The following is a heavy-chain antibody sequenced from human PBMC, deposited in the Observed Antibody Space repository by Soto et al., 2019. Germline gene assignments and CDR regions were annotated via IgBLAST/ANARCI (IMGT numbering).Heavy chain of an antibody. CDR2: ITNSGGGT. Sequence: EVQLLESGGGLVQPGGSLRLSCAASGFTFSSYAMTWVRQAPGKGLEWVSAITNSGGGTDYADSVKDRFTISRDNSKNTLYRQMNSLRVEDTAVYYCAKDRTMVRGAGDYWGQGTLVNGSS. CDR3: AKDRTMVRGAGDY. J-gene: IGHJ4*02. V-gene: IGHV3-23*01. CDR1: GFTFSSYA. D-gene: IGHD3-10*01.